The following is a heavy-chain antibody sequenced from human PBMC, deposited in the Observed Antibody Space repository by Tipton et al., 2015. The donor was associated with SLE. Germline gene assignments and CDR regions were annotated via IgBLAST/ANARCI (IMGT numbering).Heavy chain of an antibody. V-gene: IGHV3-74*01. J-gene: IGHJ4*02. CDR1: GFTFGSYW. CDR2: INIDGSTT. CDR3: ARGSGVGDY. D-gene: IGHD3-3*01. Sequence: SLRLSCAASGFTFGSYWMHWVRQAPGKGLVWVSRINIDGSTTNYADSVKGRFTISRDNAKNTLYLQMNSLRAEDTAVYYCARGSGVGDYWGQGTLVTASS.